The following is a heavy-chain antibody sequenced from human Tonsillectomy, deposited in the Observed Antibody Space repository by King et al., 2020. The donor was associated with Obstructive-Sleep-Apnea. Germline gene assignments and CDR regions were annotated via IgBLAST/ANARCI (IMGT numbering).Heavy chain of an antibody. V-gene: IGHV4-34*01. CDR1: GGSFSGYY. Sequence: VQLQQWGAGLLKPSETLSLTCAVYGGSFSGYYWSWIRQPPGKGLEWIGESNHSGSTNYNPSLKSRVTISVDTSKNQFSLKLSSVTAADTAVYYCARDIAVAGTHYFDYWGQGTLVTVSS. D-gene: IGHD6-19*01. CDR3: ARDIAVAGTHYFDY. CDR2: SNHSGST. J-gene: IGHJ4*02.